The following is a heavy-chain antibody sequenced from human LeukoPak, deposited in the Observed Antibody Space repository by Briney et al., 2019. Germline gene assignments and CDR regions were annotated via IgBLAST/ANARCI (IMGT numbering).Heavy chain of an antibody. J-gene: IGHJ4*02. V-gene: IGHV5-51*01. CDR3: ARRLAAAGTGDFDY. CDR1: GYSFTSYW. CDR2: IYPGDSDT. Sequence: GESLKISCKGYGYSFTSYWIGWVRQMPGKGLEWMGSIYPGDSDTRYSPPFQGQVTISADKSISTAYLQWSSLKASDTAMFYCARRLAAAGTGDFDYWGQGTLVTVSS. D-gene: IGHD6-13*01.